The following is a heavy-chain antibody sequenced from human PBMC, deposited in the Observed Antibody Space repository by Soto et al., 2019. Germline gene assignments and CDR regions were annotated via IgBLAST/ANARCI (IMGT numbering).Heavy chain of an antibody. CDR2: IYHSGST. Sequence: PSETLSLTCAVSGGSISSGGYSWSWIRQPPGKGLEWIGYIYHSGSTYYNPSLKSRVTISVDTSKNQFSLKLSSVTAADTAVYYCARIVPPVRYFDWLSSFDYWGQGTLVTVSS. D-gene: IGHD3-9*01. CDR3: ARIVPPVRYFDWLSSFDY. CDR1: GGSISSGGYS. V-gene: IGHV4-30-2*01. J-gene: IGHJ4*02.